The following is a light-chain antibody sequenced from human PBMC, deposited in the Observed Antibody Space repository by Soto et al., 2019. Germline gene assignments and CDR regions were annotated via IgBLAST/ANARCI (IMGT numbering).Light chain of an antibody. V-gene: IGKV2-28*01. CDR1: QSLLHSNGYNY. J-gene: IGKJ5*01. Sequence: DIVMTQSPLSLIVTPGEPASISCRSSQSLLHSNGYNYFDWHLQKPGQSPQLLIYLGSNRASGVPDRFSGSGSGAPFTLNISRVEAEDVGVYYCMQALQTPITFGQGTRLEIK. CDR2: LGS. CDR3: MQALQTPIT.